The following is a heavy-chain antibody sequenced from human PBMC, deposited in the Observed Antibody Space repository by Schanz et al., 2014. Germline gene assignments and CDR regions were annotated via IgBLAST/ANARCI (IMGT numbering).Heavy chain of an antibody. J-gene: IGHJ4*02. V-gene: IGHV3-7*05. D-gene: IGHD3-22*01. CDR3: AKDRSWDYDSSGYFDD. CDR1: TFTFSSDW. CDR2: IKEDGSVK. Sequence: EVQLAESGGGLVQPGGSLRLSCAASTFTFSSDWMSWVRQAPGKGLEWVANIKEDGSVKDYVDSVKGRFTISRDNSKNTLYLQMNSLRAEDTAVYYCAKDRSWDYDSSGYFDDWGQGTLVTVSS.